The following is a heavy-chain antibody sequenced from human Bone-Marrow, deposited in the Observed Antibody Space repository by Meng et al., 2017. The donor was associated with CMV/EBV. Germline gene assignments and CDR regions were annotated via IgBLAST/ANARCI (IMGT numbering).Heavy chain of an antibody. D-gene: IGHD4-17*01. J-gene: IGHJ4*02. CDR1: GYSFTNYW. V-gene: IGHV5-51*01. CDR3: ARRYGDYGLYYFDY. Sequence: GESLKISCEGSGYSFTNYWIGWVRQLPGRGLEWMGIIYPEDSDTRYSPSFQGQVTLAADKSISTAYLQWISLKASDTAMYYRARRYGDYGLYYFDYWGQGKLVNFYS. CDR2: IYPEDSDT.